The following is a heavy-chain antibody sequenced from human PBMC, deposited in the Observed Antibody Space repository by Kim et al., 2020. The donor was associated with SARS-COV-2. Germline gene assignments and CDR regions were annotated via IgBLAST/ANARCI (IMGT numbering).Heavy chain of an antibody. J-gene: IGHJ5*02. D-gene: IGHD3-3*01. CDR1: GFTFSSYS. CDR3: ARDHYDFWSGYPNNWFDP. V-gene: IGHV3-48*02. Sequence: GGSLRLSCAASGFTFSSYSMNWVRQAPGKGLEWVSYISSSSSTIYYADSVKGRFTISRDNAKNSLYLQMNSLRDEDTAVYYCARDHYDFWSGYPNNWFDPWGQGTLVTVSS. CDR2: ISSSSSTI.